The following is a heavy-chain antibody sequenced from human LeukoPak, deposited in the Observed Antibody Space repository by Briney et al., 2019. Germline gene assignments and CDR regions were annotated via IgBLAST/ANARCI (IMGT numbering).Heavy chain of an antibody. CDR2: ISYRGST. CDR3: AKEIVGAPTPGAY. Sequence: SETLSLTCTVSGDSISSYHWSWIRQPPGKGLEWIGYISYRGSTNYNPSLKSRVTISVDTSKNQFSLKVSSLSAADTAVYYCAKEIVGAPTPGAYWGQGILVTVSS. CDR1: GDSISSYH. D-gene: IGHD1-26*01. V-gene: IGHV4-59*12. J-gene: IGHJ4*02.